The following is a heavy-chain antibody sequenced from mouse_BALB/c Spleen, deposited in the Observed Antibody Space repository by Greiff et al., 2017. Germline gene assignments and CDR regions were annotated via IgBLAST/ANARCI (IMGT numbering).Heavy chain of an antibody. CDR2: IDPANGNT. CDR3: ASLLRFDY. CDR1: GFNIKDTY. Sequence: LVESGAELVKPGASVKLSCTASGFNIKDTYMHWVKQRPEQGLEWIGRIDPANGNTKYDPKFQGKATITADTSSNTAYLQLSSLTSEDTAVYYCASLLRFDYWGQGTTLTVSS. J-gene: IGHJ2*01. V-gene: IGHV14-3*02. D-gene: IGHD1-2*01.